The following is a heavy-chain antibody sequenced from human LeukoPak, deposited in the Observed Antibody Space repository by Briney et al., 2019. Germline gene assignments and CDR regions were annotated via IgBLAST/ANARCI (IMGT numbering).Heavy chain of an antibody. V-gene: IGHV3-7*03. J-gene: IGHJ5*02. Sequence: SGGSLRLSCAASGFTFSRYWMSWVRQAPGKGLEWVGNMNQDGSEKYYVASVKGRFTISRDNAKSSLYLQMNSLRAEDTAVYYCSANRYGDYVPWGQGTLVTVSS. CDR1: GFTFSRYW. D-gene: IGHD4-17*01. CDR3: SANRYGDYVP. CDR2: MNQDGSEK.